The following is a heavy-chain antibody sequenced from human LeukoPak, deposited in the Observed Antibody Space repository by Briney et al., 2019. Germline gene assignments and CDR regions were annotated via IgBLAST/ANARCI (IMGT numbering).Heavy chain of an antibody. CDR2: IYSGGST. J-gene: IGHJ4*02. Sequence: GGSLRLSCAASGFTVSSNYMSWVRQAPGKGLEWVSVIYSGGSTYYADSVKGRFTISRDNSKNTLYLQMNSLRVEDTAVYYCARSVNYAWGDFDSWGQGTLVTVSS. V-gene: IGHV3-66*01. CDR1: GFTVSSNY. D-gene: IGHD3-16*01. CDR3: ARSVNYAWGDFDS.